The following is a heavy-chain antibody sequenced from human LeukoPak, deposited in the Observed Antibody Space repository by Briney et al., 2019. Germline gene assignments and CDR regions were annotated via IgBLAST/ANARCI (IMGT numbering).Heavy chain of an antibody. Sequence: GGSLRLSCAASGFTFSSYWMSWVRQAPGKGLEWVANIKQDGSEKYYVDSVKGRFTISRDNAKNSLYLQMNGLRAEDTAVYYCARVPPYGDYRGDSQPADYWGQGTLVTVSS. CDR3: ARVPPYGDYRGDSQPADY. CDR2: IKQDGSEK. CDR1: GFTFSSYW. D-gene: IGHD4-17*01. J-gene: IGHJ4*02. V-gene: IGHV3-7*01.